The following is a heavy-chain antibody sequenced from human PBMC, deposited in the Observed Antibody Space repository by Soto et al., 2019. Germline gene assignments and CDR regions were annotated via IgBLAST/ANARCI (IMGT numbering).Heavy chain of an antibody. V-gene: IGHV3-23*01. CDR2: IRASDGST. CDR1: GFTFSSSS. CDR3: AKLVSS. D-gene: IGHD1-20*01. J-gene: IGHJ5*02. Sequence: EVQLLESGGGLVQPGGSLRLSCAASGFTFSSSSMSWVRQAPGKGLEWVSSIRASDGSTYYADSVKGRFTISRDNSKDTLYLQLSSLRAEDTAVYCCAKLVSSWGQGTLVTVSS.